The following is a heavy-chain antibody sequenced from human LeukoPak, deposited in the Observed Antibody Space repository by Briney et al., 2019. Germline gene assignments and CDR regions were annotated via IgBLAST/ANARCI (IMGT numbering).Heavy chain of an antibody. Sequence: SETLSLTCTVSRDSISGYSWSWIRQSPGGGLEWIGYIYYSGDTAYNPSLKSRVTIAVDKSKNQFSLKLSSVTAADTAVYYCARASHDYGDYSHFDYWGQGTLVTVSS. CDR2: IYYSGDT. CDR3: ARASHDYGDYSHFDY. D-gene: IGHD4-17*01. J-gene: IGHJ4*02. CDR1: RDSISGYS. V-gene: IGHV4-59*12.